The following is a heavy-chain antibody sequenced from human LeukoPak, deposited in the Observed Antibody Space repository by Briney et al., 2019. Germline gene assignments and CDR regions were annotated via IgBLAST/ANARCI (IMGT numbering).Heavy chain of an antibody. CDR2: IKSKTDGGTG. Sequence: GGSLRLSCAASGLTFSSAWMNWVRQAPGKGLEWVGRIKSKTDGGTGDYAVPMIGRFTISRDDSTNTLYLQMDSLKIEDTAVDYCTASEGSSSGWFCFDYWGQGALVTVSS. J-gene: IGHJ4*02. D-gene: IGHD6-19*01. CDR1: GLTFSSAW. V-gene: IGHV3-15*01. CDR3: TASEGSSSGWFCFDY.